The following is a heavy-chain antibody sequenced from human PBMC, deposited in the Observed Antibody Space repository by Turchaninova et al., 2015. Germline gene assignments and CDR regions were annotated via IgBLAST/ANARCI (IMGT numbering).Heavy chain of an antibody. CDR1: GYSCNNYW. CDR2: IYPDDAHT. D-gene: IGHD6-25*01. V-gene: IGHV5-51*03. J-gene: IGHJ4*02. CDR3: ARSGYTLGATLFY. Sequence: EVQLVPSGAEVKKPGECLKTPCKVSGYSCNNYWNGWVSQVPEKGLEWIGIIYPDDAHTRYSPSFQGQVTISADKSISTAYLQLSSLKASDSAMYYCARSGYTLGATLFYWGQGTLVTVSS.